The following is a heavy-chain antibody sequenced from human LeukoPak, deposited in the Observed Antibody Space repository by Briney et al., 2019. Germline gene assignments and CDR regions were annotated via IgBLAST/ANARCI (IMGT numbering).Heavy chain of an antibody. Sequence: GGSLRLSCAASGSTLSSFPMSWVRQAPGKGLEWVSVISGSGAITYYADSVRGRFTISRDNSKNTLDLQMNSLRVEDTAVYYCAKERLVGVKGIDYWGQGTLVTVSS. V-gene: IGHV3-23*01. J-gene: IGHJ4*02. CDR2: ISGSGAIT. CDR1: GSTLSSFP. CDR3: AKERLVGVKGIDY. D-gene: IGHD1-26*01.